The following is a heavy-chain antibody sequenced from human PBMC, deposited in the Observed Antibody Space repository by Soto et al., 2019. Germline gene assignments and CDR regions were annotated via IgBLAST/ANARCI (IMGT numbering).Heavy chain of an antibody. CDR1: GGTFSSYA. CDR3: ATNAITNSSYSGMNV. CDR2: IIPIFGTA. Sequence: QVQLVQSGAEVKKPGSSVKVSCKASGGTFSSYAISWVRQAPGQGLEWMGGIIPIFGTANYAQKFQGRVTITADEFTIKGYMELSRIRSEGTAVYYCATNAITNSSYSGMNVWAHGTTGTVSS. J-gene: IGHJ6*02. D-gene: IGHD1-20*01. V-gene: IGHV1-69*12.